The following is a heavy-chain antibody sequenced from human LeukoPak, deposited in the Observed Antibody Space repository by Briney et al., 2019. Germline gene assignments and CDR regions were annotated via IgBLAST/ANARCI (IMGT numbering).Heavy chain of an antibody. V-gene: IGHV4-34*01. J-gene: IGHJ5*02. CDR2: INHSGST. Sequence: SETLSLTCAVYGGSFSGYYWGWIRQPPGKGLEWIGEINHSGSTNYNPSLKSRVTISVDTSKNQFSLKLSSVTAADTAVYYCARGGYDFWSGYYTDWFDPWGQGTLVTVSS. CDR3: ARGGYDFWSGYYTDWFDP. CDR1: GGSFSGYY. D-gene: IGHD3-3*01.